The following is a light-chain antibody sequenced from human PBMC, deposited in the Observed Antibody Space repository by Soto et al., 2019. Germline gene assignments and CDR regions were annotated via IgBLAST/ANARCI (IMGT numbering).Light chain of an antibody. CDR2: EVA. J-gene: IGLJ1*01. CDR1: SSDIGSHNL. V-gene: IGLV2-14*02. CDR3: SSYRSITTYV. Sequence: QSALTQPASVSGSPGQSITISCAGTSSDIGSHNLVSWYQHRPDKAPKLLIYEVANRPSGVSDRFSGSKSGNTASLTISGLRAEDEADYYCSSYRSITTYVFGTGTKVTVL.